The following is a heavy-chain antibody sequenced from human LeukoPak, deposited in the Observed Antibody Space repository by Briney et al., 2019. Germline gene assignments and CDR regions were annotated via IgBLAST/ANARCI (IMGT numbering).Heavy chain of an antibody. CDR2: INPNSGGT. CDR1: GYTFTGYY. J-gene: IGHJ5*02. Sequence: ASVKVSCKASGYTFTGYYMHWVRQAPGQGLEWMGWINPNSGGTNYAQKFQGRVTMARDTSFSTAYMELSRLRSDDTAVYYCARGSTVRGVTSWFDPWGQGTLVTVSS. D-gene: IGHD3-10*01. V-gene: IGHV1-2*02. CDR3: ARGSTVRGVTSWFDP.